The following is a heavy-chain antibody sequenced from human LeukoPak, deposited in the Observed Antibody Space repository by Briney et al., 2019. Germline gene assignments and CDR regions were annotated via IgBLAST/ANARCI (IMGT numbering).Heavy chain of an antibody. J-gene: IGHJ6*03. CDR2: IKQDGSEK. Sequence: GGSLRLSCAASGFTFSSYWMSWVRQAPGKGLEWVANIKQDGSEKHYVDSVKGRFTISRDNAKNSLYLQMSSLRAEDTAVYYCTRVEETATTAAIIRKYSYYYYYMDVWGKGNTVTVSS. CDR1: GFTFSSYW. V-gene: IGHV3-7*01. D-gene: IGHD4-11*01. CDR3: TRVEETATTAAIIRKYSYYYYYMDV.